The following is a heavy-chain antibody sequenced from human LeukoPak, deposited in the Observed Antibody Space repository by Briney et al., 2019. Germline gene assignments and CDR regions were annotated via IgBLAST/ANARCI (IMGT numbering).Heavy chain of an antibody. J-gene: IGHJ4*02. CDR3: VSGRYGSGSEIRDY. D-gene: IGHD3-10*01. CDR2: ISWNSGSI. V-gene: IGHV3-9*01. CDR1: GFSFDDYA. Sequence: PGGSLRLSCTASGFSFDDYAMHWVRQAPGKGLEWVSGISWNSGSIRYADSVKGRFTISRDNAKDSLYLQINSLRPEDTALYYCVSGRYGSGSEIRDYWGQGTLVSVSS.